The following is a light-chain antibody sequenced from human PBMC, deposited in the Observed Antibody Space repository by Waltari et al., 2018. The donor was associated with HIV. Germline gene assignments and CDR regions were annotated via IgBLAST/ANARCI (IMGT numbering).Light chain of an antibody. V-gene: IGLV3-19*01. J-gene: IGLJ1*01. CDR1: SPRSFF. Sequence: SSELTQDPVLSVALGQTIKITCQGDSPRSFFPNWYQQPPGQAPILVVDGANRHPSGIPYRFSASNSWNTSSLIISDSQAVDEADYYCHSRDTDGDHYVFGSGTRVIV. CDR2: GAN. CDR3: HSRDTDGDHYV.